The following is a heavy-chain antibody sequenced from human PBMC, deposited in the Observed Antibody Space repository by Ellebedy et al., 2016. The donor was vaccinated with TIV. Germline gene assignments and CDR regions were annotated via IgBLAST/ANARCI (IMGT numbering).Heavy chain of an antibody. D-gene: IGHD1-14*01. CDR1: GFTFSSYG. CDR2: IGTAGDT. Sequence: PGGSLRPSCAASGFTFSSYGLHRVRQVIGKGLEWVSAIGTAGDTYYPGSVKGRFTISRENAKNSLYLQMNSLRAGDTAVYYCARATEGLDYWGQGTLVTVSS. CDR3: ARATEGLDY. J-gene: IGHJ4*02. V-gene: IGHV3-13*01.